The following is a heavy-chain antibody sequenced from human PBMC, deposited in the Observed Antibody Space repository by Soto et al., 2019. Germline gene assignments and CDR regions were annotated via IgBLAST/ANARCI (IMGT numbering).Heavy chain of an antibody. J-gene: IGHJ5*02. V-gene: IGHV3-23*01. CDR3: AKNQGVELVPLATVDWFDP. D-gene: IGHD1-26*01. Sequence: GGSLRLFCAASGFIFENFGMSWVRQAPGKGLEWISSISGSGFKKYYADSVKGRFTISRDNSKSTVYLELNNLSAEDTAVYHCAKNQGVELVPLATVDWFDPWGQGSVVTVSS. CDR2: ISGSGFKK. CDR1: GFIFENFG.